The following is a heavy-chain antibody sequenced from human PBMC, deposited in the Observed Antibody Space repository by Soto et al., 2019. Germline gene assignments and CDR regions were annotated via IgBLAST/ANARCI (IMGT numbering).Heavy chain of an antibody. J-gene: IGHJ4*02. CDR3: ARRGHIAAAGTVSDY. CDR2: MNHSGST. Sequence: QVQLQQWGAGLLKPSETLSLTCAVYGGSFSGYYWSWILQPPGEGLEWIGEMNHSGSTNYNPSLKSRVTISVNTSKNQFSLKLSSVTAADTAVYYCARRGHIAAAGTVSDYWGQGTLVTVSS. CDR1: GGSFSGYY. D-gene: IGHD6-13*01. V-gene: IGHV4-34*01.